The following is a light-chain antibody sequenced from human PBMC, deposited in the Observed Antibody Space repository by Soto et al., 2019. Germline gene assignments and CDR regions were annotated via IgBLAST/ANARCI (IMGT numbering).Light chain of an antibody. V-gene: IGLV2-14*01. J-gene: IGLJ2*01. CDR1: SSDVGGYNY. CDR2: DVS. Sequence: QSVLTQPASVSGSPGQSITISCTGTSSDVGGYNYVSWFQQHPGKAPKVMLYDVSDRPSGVSNRFSGSKSGNTASLTISGLQAEDEADYYCSSYTTNSPHVAFGGGTKVTVL. CDR3: SSYTTNSPHVA.